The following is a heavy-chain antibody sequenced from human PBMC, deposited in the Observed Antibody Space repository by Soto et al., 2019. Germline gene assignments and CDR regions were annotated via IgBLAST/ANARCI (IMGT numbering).Heavy chain of an antibody. CDR1: GYTFTSYA. CDR3: ASIVGATPYYYYGMDV. Sequence: QVQLVQSGAEVKKPGASVKVSCKASGYTFTSYAMNWVRQAPGQGLEWMGWINTNTGNPTYAQGFTGRFVFSLDTSVSTAYLQICSLKAEDTAVYYCASIVGATPYYYYGMDVWGQGTTVTVSS. D-gene: IGHD1-26*01. J-gene: IGHJ6*02. CDR2: INTNTGNP. V-gene: IGHV7-4-1*01.